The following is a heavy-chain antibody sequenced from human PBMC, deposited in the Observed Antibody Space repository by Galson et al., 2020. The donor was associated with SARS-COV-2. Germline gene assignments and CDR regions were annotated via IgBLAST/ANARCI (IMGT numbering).Heavy chain of an antibody. CDR2: INPNSGGT. CDR3: ARARITMVLLPR. D-gene: IGHD3-10*01. CDR1: GYTFTGYY. Sequence: ASVKVSCKASGYTFTGYYMHWVRQAPGQGLEWMGWINPNSGGTNYAQKFQGRVTMTRDTSISTAYMELSRLRSDYTAVYYCARARITMVLLPRWGQGTLVTVSS. V-gene: IGHV1-2*02. J-gene: IGHJ1*01.